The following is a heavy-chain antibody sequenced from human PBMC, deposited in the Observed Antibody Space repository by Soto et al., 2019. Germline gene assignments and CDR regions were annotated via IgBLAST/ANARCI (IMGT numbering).Heavy chain of an antibody. D-gene: IGHD1-1*01. CDR3: ARGIGTTAAFDI. V-gene: IGHV4-34*01. CDR2: INHSGST. J-gene: IGHJ3*02. Sequence: WIRQPPGKGLEWIGEINHSGSTNYNPSLKSRVTISVDTSKNQFSLKLSSVTAADTAVYYCARGIGTTAAFDIWGQGTMVTVSS.